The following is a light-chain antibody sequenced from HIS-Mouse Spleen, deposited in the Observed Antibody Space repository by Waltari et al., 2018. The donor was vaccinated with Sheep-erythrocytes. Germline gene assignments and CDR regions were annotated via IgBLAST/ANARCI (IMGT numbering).Light chain of an antibody. CDR1: NIGSKS. Sequence: SYVLTQPPSVSVAPGQTARITCGGNNIGSKSVHWYQQKPGQAPVLVVYDDSKRPSGVPGRFSGSNSGNTATLTISGTQAMDEADYYCQAWDSSTGVVFGGGTKLTVL. CDR3: QAWDSSTGVV. J-gene: IGLJ2*01. CDR2: DDS. V-gene: IGLV3-21*02.